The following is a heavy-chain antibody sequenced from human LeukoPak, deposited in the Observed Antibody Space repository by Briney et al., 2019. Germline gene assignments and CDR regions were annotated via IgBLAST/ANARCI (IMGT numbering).Heavy chain of an antibody. CDR2: IYYSGST. Sequence: SETLSLTCTVSGGSISRSSYYWGWIRQPPGKGLEWIGSIYYSGSTYYNPSLKSRVTISVDTSKNQFSLKLSSVTAADTAVYYCARHIVVVTAWGQGTLVTVSS. D-gene: IGHD2-21*02. CDR3: ARHIVVVTA. V-gene: IGHV4-39*01. J-gene: IGHJ4*02. CDR1: GGSISRSSYY.